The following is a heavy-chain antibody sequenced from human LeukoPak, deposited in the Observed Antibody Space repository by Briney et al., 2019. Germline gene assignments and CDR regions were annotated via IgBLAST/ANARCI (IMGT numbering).Heavy chain of an antibody. CDR2: ISSSSSTI. CDR3: ARDLGHYYDSSGNAQFDY. D-gene: IGHD3-22*01. J-gene: IGHJ4*02. CDR1: GFTFSSYS. V-gene: IGHV3-48*02. Sequence: GRSLRLSCAASGFTFSSYSMNWVRQAPGEGLEWVSLISSSSSTIYYADSVKGRFTISRDNAKNSLYLQMNSLRDEDTAVYYCARDLGHYYDSSGNAQFDYWGQGTLVTVSS.